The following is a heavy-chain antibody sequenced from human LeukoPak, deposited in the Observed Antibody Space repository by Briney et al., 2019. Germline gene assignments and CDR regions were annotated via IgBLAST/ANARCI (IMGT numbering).Heavy chain of an antibody. CDR1: GFTLSIYW. V-gene: IGHV3-7*01. CDR3: SRGLWFGELLF. J-gene: IGHJ4*02. Sequence: GGSLSLSCAPSGFTLSIYWMRWARQARGKGLECVANIKQYGNEKYYVGSVKGRFTISRDNAKNSLYLQMNSLRAEDTAVYYCSRGLWFGELLFWGQGTLVTVSS. D-gene: IGHD3-10*01. CDR2: IKQYGNEK.